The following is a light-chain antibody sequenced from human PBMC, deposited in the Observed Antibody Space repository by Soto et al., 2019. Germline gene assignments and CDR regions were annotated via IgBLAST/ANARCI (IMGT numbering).Light chain of an antibody. CDR2: TAS. J-gene: IGKJ4*01. Sequence: DIQMTQSPSSLSASVGDRVTITCRASQTISNYLNWYQQKPRKAPKLLIYTASSLQSGVPSRFSGSGSGTDFTLTISSLQPEDFAIYYCLQDYTYPRTFGGGTKVEIK. CDR3: LQDYTYPRT. V-gene: IGKV1-39*01. CDR1: QTISNY.